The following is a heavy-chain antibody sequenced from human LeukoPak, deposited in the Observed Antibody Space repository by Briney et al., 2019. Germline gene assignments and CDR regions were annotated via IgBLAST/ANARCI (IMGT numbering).Heavy chain of an antibody. D-gene: IGHD2-2*01. V-gene: IGHV3-30-3*01. CDR1: GFTVSSNY. CDR2: ISYDGSNK. Sequence: PGGSLRLSCAASGFTVSSNYMSWVRQAPGKGLEWVAVISYDGSNKYYADSVKGRFTISRDNSKNTLYLQMNSLRAEDTAVYYCARAPIVVVPAAEYYFDYWGQGTLVTVSS. J-gene: IGHJ4*02. CDR3: ARAPIVVVPAAEYYFDY.